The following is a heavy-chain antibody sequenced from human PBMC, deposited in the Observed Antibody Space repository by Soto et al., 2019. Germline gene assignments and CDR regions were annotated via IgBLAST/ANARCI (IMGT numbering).Heavy chain of an antibody. D-gene: IGHD2-15*01. CDR1: GGSISSSSYY. J-gene: IGHJ6*02. V-gene: IGHV4-39*01. CDR2: IYYSGST. CDR3: AGGYCSGGSCPSHYYYYYGMDV. Sequence: SETLSLTCTVSGGSISSSSYYWGWIRQPPGKGLEWIGSIYYSGSTYYNPSLKSRVTISVDTSKNQFSLKLSSVTAADTAVYYCAGGYCSGGSCPSHYYYYYGMDVWGQVTTVT.